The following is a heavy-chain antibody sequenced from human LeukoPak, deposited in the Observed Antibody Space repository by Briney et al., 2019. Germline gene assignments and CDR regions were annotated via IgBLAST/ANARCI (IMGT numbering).Heavy chain of an antibody. CDR2: MNPNSGNT. Sequence: ASVTVSCTASGYTFTSYDINWVRQATGQGLEWMGWMNPNSGNTGYAQRFQGRVTMTRNTSISTAYMELSSLRSEDTAVYYCARTYYDILTGYLGSDYYYYMDVWGKGTTVTIFS. J-gene: IGHJ6*03. CDR1: GYTFTSYD. CDR3: ARTYYDILTGYLGSDYYYYMDV. D-gene: IGHD3-9*01. V-gene: IGHV1-8*01.